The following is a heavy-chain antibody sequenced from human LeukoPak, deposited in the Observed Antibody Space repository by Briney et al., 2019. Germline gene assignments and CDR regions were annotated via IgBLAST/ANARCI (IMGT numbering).Heavy chain of an antibody. Sequence: PGGSLRLSCAGSGITFKAYLMNWVRQAPGKGLEWVANINRDGNVIHYVDSVKGRFTTSRDNARSSVSLEMNSLRVEDTAVYYCTTLPHQDSRGDHDFWGQGILVTVSS. CDR1: GITFKAYL. CDR2: INRDGNVI. V-gene: IGHV3-7*01. D-gene: IGHD2-21*01. J-gene: IGHJ4*02. CDR3: TTLPHQDSRGDHDF.